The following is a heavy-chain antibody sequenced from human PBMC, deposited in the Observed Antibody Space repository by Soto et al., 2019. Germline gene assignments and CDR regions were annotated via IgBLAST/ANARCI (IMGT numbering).Heavy chain of an antibody. CDR3: ARVIPYYYDSSGYYIENLFDP. V-gene: IGHV1-18*01. D-gene: IGHD3-22*01. Sequence: ASVKVSCKASGYTFTSYGISWVRQAPGQGLEWMGWISAYNGNTNYAQKLQGRVTMTTDTSTSTAYMELRSLRSDDTAVYYCARVIPYYYDSSGYYIENLFDPWGQGTLVTVSS. CDR1: GYTFTSYG. CDR2: ISAYNGNT. J-gene: IGHJ5*02.